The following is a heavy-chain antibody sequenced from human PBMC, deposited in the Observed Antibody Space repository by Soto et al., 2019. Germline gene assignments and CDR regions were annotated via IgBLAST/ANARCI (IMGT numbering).Heavy chain of an antibody. D-gene: IGHD3-22*01. CDR2: IYFSGAT. CDR1: GDSISSGGYY. J-gene: IGHJ4*02. V-gene: IGHV4-31*03. CDR3: ASTYYNVSGGIFDY. Sequence: TSETLSLPCTVSGDSISSGGYYWSWIRQDPGKGLEWIGYIYFSGATYYNPSPESRVTISVDTSDNQFSLKLNSVTAADTALYYCASTYYNVSGGIFDYWGQGILVTVSS.